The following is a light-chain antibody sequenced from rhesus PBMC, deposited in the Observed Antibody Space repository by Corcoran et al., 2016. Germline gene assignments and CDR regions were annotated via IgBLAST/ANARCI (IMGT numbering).Light chain of an antibody. J-gene: IGKJ3*01. CDR3: MHTLQTFT. CDR1: QSLLDSDGYTH. V-gene: IGKV2-78*01. CDR2: LVS. Sequence: DIVMTQTPLSLPVTPGEPASISCRSSQSLLDSDGYTHLHWYLQKPAQSPSLLIYLVSNRASGVPDRFSGRGSGTDFPLKICRVEAEDVGVSYCMHTLQTFTFGPGTKMDIK.